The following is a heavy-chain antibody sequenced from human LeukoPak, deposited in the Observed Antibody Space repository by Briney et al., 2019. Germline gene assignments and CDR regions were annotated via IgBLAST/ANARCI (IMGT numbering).Heavy chain of an antibody. CDR2: ISYDGSNK. CDR3: ARGKGWFHAFDI. CDR1: GFTFSSHA. V-gene: IGHV3-30-3*01. J-gene: IGHJ3*02. D-gene: IGHD3-10*01. Sequence: GRSLRLSCAASGFTFSSHAMHWVRQAPGKGLEWVAVISYDGSNKYYADSVKGRFTISRDNSKNTLYLQMNSLRAEDTAVYYCARGKGWFHAFDIWGQGTMVTVSS.